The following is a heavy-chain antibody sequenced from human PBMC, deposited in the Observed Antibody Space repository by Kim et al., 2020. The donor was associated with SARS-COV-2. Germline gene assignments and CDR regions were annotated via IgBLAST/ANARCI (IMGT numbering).Heavy chain of an antibody. Sequence: ASVKVSCKVSGYTLTELSMHWVRQAPGKGLEWMGGFDPEDGETIYAQKFQGRVTMTEDTSTDTAYMELSSLRSEDTAVYYCATDIPLIVGATAYYYGMDVWGQGTTVTVSS. CDR1: GYTLTELS. CDR3: ATDIPLIVGATAYYYGMDV. CDR2: FDPEDGET. J-gene: IGHJ6*02. V-gene: IGHV1-24*01. D-gene: IGHD1-26*01.